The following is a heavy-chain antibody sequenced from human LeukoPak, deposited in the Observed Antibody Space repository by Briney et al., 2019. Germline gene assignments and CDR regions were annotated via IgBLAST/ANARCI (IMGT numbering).Heavy chain of an antibody. CDR2: INPNSGGT. CDR3: AREDYDFWSGYFWFDP. CDR1: GYTFTGYY. J-gene: IGHJ5*02. V-gene: IGHV1-2*02. D-gene: IGHD3-3*01. Sequence: ASVKVSCKASGYTFTGYYMHWVRQAPGQGLEWMGWINPNSGGTNYAQKFQGRVTMTRDTSISTAYMELSRLRSDDTAVYYCAREDYDFWSGYFWFDPWGQGTLVTVSS.